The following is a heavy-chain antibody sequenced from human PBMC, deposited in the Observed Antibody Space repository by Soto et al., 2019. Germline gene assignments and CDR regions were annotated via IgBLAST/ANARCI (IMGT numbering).Heavy chain of an antibody. CDR3: ARAYYYDSSPAASDY. CDR2: IYYSGST. J-gene: IGHJ4*02. D-gene: IGHD3-22*01. V-gene: IGHV4-30-4*01. Sequence: SETLSLTCTVSGGSISSGDYYWSWIRQPPGKGLEWIGYIYYSGSTYYNPSLKSRVTISVDTSKNQFSLKLSSVTAADTAVYYFARAYYYDSSPAASDYWGQGTLVTVSS. CDR1: GGSISSGDYY.